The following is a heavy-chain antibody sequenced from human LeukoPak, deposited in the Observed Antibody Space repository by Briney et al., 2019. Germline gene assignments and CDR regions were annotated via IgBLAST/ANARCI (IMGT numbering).Heavy chain of an antibody. CDR1: GGSFSGYY. CDR3: ASPNLDYYDSSGYNDAFDI. CDR2: INHSGST. J-gene: IGHJ3*02. D-gene: IGHD3-22*01. Sequence: SETLSLTCAVYGGSFSGYYWSWIRQPPGKGLEWIGEINHSGSTNYNPSLKSRVTISVDTSKNQFSLKLSSVTAADTAVYYCASPNLDYYDSSGYNDAFDIWGQGTMVTVSS. V-gene: IGHV4-34*01.